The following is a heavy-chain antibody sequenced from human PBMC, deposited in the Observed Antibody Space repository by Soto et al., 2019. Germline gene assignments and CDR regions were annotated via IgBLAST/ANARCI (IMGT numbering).Heavy chain of an antibody. CDR1: GGSISSGGYS. V-gene: IGHV4-30-2*01. J-gene: IGHJ4*02. CDR3: ARGESSEGFDY. Sequence: PSETLSLTCAVSGGSISSGGYSWSWIRQPPGKGLEWIGYIYHSGSTYYNPSLKSRVTISVDRSKNQFSLKLSSVTAADTAVYYCARGESSEGFDYWGQGTLVTVSS. CDR2: IYHSGST. D-gene: IGHD6-19*01.